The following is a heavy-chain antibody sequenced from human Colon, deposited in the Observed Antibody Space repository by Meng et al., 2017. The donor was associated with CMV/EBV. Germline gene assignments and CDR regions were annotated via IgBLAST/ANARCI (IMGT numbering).Heavy chain of an antibody. J-gene: IGHJ3*02. CDR2: LNWNGGST. D-gene: IGHD3-10*01. CDR1: GFTFDDYG. V-gene: IGHV3-20*01. Sequence: GGSLRLSCAASGFTFDDYGMSWVRQAPGKGLEWVSGLNWNGGSTGYGDSVKGRFTISRDNARNSLYLQMNSLRAEDTALYRCVRRQVGIDYYGAGWGGFDIWGQGTMVTVSS. CDR3: VRRQVGIDYYGAGWGGFDI.